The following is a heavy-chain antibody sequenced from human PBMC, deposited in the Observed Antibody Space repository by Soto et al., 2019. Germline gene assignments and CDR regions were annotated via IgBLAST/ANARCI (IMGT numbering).Heavy chain of an antibody. CDR1: GYSFTSYW. V-gene: IGHV5-51*01. CDR3: ARRGEPYCGGDCYSGVNNRFDP. CDR2: IYPGDSDT. Sequence: GEALKLSCKGSGYSFTSYWIGWVRQMPGKGLEWMGIIYPGDSDTRYSPSFQGQVTISADKSISTAYLQWSSLKASDTAMYYCARRGEPYCGGDCYSGVNNRFDPWGQGTLVTVSS. D-gene: IGHD2-21*02. J-gene: IGHJ5*02.